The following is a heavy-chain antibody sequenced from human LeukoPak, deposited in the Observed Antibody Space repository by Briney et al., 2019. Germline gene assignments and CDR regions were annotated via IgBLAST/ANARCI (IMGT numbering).Heavy chain of an antibody. D-gene: IGHD2-2*01. CDR1: GYTFTGYY. V-gene: IGHV1-2*02. CDR3: ARDSLSSTSFNWFDP. J-gene: IGHJ5*02. Sequence: GASVKVSCKASGYTFTGYYMHWVRQAPGQGLEWMGWINPNSGGTNYAQKFQGRVTMTRDTSISTAYMELSRLRSDDTAVYYCARDSLSSTSFNWFDPWGQGTLVTVSS. CDR2: INPNSGGT.